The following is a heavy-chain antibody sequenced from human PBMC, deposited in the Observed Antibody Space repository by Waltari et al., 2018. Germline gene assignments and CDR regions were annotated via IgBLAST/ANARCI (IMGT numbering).Heavy chain of an antibody. CDR2: ISNDDTKK. J-gene: IGHJ4*02. Sequence: QAQVAESGGGVVQPGGSLRLSCTGSGFSFRTNAMDWVRQAPGKGLEWLAFISNDDTKKYYADSVEGRFTISRDTSRNTVYLEMNSLRPDDTAVYYCLRGADYGFYYWGQGTLVTVSS. D-gene: IGHD4-17*01. V-gene: IGHV3-30*02. CDR1: GFSFRTNA. CDR3: LRGADYGFYY.